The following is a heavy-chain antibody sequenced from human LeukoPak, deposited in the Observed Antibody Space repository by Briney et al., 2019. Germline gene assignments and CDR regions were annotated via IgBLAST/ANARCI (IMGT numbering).Heavy chain of an antibody. CDR1: GFTFSSYA. D-gene: IGHD5-12*01. CDR3: ARDLKVATRGGNYYYYYGMDV. V-gene: IGHV3-21*01. CDR2: VSSTSTYI. J-gene: IGHJ6*02. Sequence: KAGGSLRLSCAASGFTFSSYAMSWVRQAPGKGLEWVSSVSSTSTYIYYADSVKGRFTISRDNPKNSLYLQMNSVRAEDTAVYYCARDLKVATRGGNYYYYYGMDVWGQGTTVTVSS.